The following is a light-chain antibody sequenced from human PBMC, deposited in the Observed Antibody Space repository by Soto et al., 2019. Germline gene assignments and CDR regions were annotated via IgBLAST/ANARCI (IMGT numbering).Light chain of an antibody. CDR2: AAS. V-gene: IGKV1-39*01. J-gene: IGKJ1*01. Sequence: DIQMTQPPSSLSASVGDRVTITCRASQSISSYLNWYQQKPGKAPNLLIYAASSLQSGVPLRFSGSGSGTDFTFTISSLQPEDSATYYCQQSDSSPHTFGQGTKVDI. CDR3: QQSDSSPHT. CDR1: QSISSY.